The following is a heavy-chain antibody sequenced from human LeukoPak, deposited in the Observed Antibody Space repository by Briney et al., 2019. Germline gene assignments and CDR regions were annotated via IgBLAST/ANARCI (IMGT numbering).Heavy chain of an antibody. D-gene: IGHD6-19*01. CDR3: ARQRIALADYYFDY. J-gene: IGHJ4*02. Sequence: GESLKISCKGSGYRFTTYWIGWVRQMPGKGLEWMGIIYPGDSDTKYSPSFQGQVTISADNSISTAYLQWNSLKASDIAMYYCARQRIALADYYFDYWGQGTLVTVSS. CDR1: GYRFTTYW. V-gene: IGHV5-51*01. CDR2: IYPGDSDT.